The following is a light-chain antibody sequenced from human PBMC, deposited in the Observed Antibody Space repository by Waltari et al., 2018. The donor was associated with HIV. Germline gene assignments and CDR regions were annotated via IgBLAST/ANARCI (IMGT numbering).Light chain of an antibody. J-gene: IGKJ5*01. Sequence: EVVLKQSPATLSLFPGERVTLSCRASLSVGTYFACYQQKFAQAPRLLIYDASTRATGIPAMFSGNGSGTDFTLTISNLEPDDFAVYFCQQRSTWSPITFGQGTRLE. CDR2: DAS. CDR3: QQRSTWSPIT. V-gene: IGKV3-11*01. CDR1: LSVGTY.